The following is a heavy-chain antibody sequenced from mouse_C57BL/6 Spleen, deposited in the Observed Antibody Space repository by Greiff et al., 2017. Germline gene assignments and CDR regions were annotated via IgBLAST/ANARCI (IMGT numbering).Heavy chain of an antibody. D-gene: IGHD2-3*01. CDR2: INPNNGGT. J-gene: IGHJ2*01. V-gene: IGHV1-22*01. Sequence: VQLKESGPELVKPGASVRMSCKASGYTFTDYNMHWVKQSHGKSLEWIGYINPNNGGTSYNQKFKGKATLTVNKSSSTAYMELRSLTSEDSAVYYCARDGYSYFDYWGQGTTLTVSS. CDR3: ARDGYSYFDY. CDR1: GYTFTDYN.